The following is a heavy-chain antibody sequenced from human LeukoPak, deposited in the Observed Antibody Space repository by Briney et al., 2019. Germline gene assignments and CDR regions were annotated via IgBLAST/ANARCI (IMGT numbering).Heavy chain of an antibody. V-gene: IGHV4-59*01. Sequence: SETLSLTCTVSGASITNYYWSWIRQPPGKGLEWIGYISHTGITNYNPSLESRVIISADTSRNQFSLKLTPMTAADTAVYYCARFRSAADHPDSWGQGTLVTVSS. J-gene: IGHJ4*02. CDR2: ISHTGIT. D-gene: IGHD1-14*01. CDR3: ARFRSAADHPDS. CDR1: GASITNYY.